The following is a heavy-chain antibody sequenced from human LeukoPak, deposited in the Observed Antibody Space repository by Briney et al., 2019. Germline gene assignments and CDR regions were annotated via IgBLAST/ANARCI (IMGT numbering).Heavy chain of an antibody. D-gene: IGHD4-23*01. CDR3: VRSSYGGYSGSGLRILDF. V-gene: IGHV3-21*06. CDR2: ISTRSTFK. CDR1: GFTFSAFS. J-gene: IGHJ4*02. Sequence: PGGSLRLSCAASGFTFSAFSMNWVRQAPGKGREWVSSISTRSTFKYYEDAVKGRFIISRENANNSVSLQMNSLKAEDTAVYYCVRSSYGGYSGSGLRILDFWGQGTLVTVYS.